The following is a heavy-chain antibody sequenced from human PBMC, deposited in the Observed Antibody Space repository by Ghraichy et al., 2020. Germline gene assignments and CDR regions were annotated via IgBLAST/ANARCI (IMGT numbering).Heavy chain of an antibody. CDR3: AKDPNGDYVGAFDN. CDR2: ITGRSTTT. D-gene: IGHD4-17*01. CDR1: GLTFYTYA. V-gene: IGHV3-23*01. J-gene: IGHJ3*02. Sequence: SCAGTGLTFYTYAMTWVRQAPGKGLQWVSSITGRSTTTLYADSVKGRFTISRDNSQNTLYLQMNSLTAEDTALYYCAKDPNGDYVGAFDNWGQGTMVTVSS.